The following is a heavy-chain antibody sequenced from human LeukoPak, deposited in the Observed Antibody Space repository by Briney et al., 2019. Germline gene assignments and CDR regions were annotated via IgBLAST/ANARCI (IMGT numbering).Heavy chain of an antibody. V-gene: IGHV1-46*01. CDR3: ARDPGYCSGGSCQQYDNWFDP. Sequence: GASVKVSCKASGYTFTSYYTHWVRQAPGQGLEWMGIINPSGGSTSYAQKFQGRVTMTRDTSTSTVYMELSSLRSEDTAVYYCARDPGYCSGGSCQQYDNWFDPWGQGTLVTVSS. J-gene: IGHJ5*02. CDR1: GYTFTSYY. D-gene: IGHD2-15*01. CDR2: INPSGGST.